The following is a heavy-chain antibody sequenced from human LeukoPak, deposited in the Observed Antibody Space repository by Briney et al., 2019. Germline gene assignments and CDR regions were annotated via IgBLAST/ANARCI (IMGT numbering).Heavy chain of an antibody. CDR3: ARGSGSSSWYNLLYYYMDV. D-gene: IGHD6-13*01. V-gene: IGHV1-8*01. Sequence: GASVKVSFKASGYTFTSYDINWVRQATGQGLEWMGWMNPNSGNTGYAQEFQGRVTMTRNTSISTAYMELSSLRSEDTAVYYCARGSGSSSWYNLLYYYMDVWGKGTTVTVSS. CDR1: GYTFTSYD. CDR2: MNPNSGNT. J-gene: IGHJ6*03.